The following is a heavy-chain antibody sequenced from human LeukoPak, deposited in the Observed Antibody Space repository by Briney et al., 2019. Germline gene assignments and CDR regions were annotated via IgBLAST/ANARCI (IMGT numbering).Heavy chain of an antibody. V-gene: IGHV3-21*01. J-gene: IGHJ3*02. Sequence: PGGSLGLSCAASGFTFSSYSMNWVRQAPGKGLEWVSSISSSSSYIYYADSVKGRFTISRDNAKNSLYLQMNSLRAEDTAVYYCARDPGEYYYDSSGYYYVSDVFDIWGQGTMVTVSS. CDR2: ISSSSSYI. D-gene: IGHD3-22*01. CDR3: ARDPGEYYYDSSGYYYVSDVFDI. CDR1: GFTFSSYS.